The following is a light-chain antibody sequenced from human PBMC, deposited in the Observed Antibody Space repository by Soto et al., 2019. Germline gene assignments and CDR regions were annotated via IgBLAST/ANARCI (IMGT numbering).Light chain of an antibody. J-gene: IGLJ1*01. CDR3: SSYTTSSTYV. CDR2: NVN. Sequence: QSLLTQPAPVSGSPGQSYPISCTRNSSDVGGYNSVSWYQHHPGKAPKLMIYNVNNRPSVVSIRFSGSKSGNTASLTISGLQAEDEADYYCSSYTTSSTYVFGTGTKVTVL. V-gene: IGLV2-14*03. CDR1: SSDVGGYNS.